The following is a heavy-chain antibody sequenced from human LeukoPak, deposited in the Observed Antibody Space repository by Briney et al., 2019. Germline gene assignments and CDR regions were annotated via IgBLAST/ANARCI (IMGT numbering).Heavy chain of an antibody. V-gene: IGHV5-51*01. CDR2: IYPGDSDT. J-gene: IGHJ3*01. CDR1: GYSFTSYW. Sequence: GESLKISCKGSGYSFTSYWIGWVRQMPGKGLEWMGIIYPGDSDTRYSPSFQGQVTISADKSISTAYLQWSSLKASDTAMYYCARRLPPDYGDFADAFDLWGHGTMVTVSS. CDR3: ARRLPPDYGDFADAFDL. D-gene: IGHD4-17*01.